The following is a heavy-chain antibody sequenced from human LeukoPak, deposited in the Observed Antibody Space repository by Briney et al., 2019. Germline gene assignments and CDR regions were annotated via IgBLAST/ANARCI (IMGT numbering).Heavy chain of an antibody. J-gene: IGHJ4*02. D-gene: IGHD5-18*01. Sequence: SETLSLTCTVSGGSISSGGYYWSWIRQHPGKGLEWIGYIYYSGSTYYNPSLKSRVTISVDTFKNQFSLKLSSVTAADTAVYYCARVRRGYSYGYGDYWGQGTLVTVSS. V-gene: IGHV4-31*03. CDR1: GGSISSGGYY. CDR2: IYYSGST. CDR3: ARVRRGYSYGYGDY.